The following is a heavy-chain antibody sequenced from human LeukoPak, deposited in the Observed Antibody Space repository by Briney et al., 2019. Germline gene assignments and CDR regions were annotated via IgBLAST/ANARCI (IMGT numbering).Heavy chain of an antibody. CDR3: ARRLTQYDCFDP. CDR1: GYSVSSNSVT. CDR2: TYYRSTWYN. J-gene: IGHJ5*02. Sequence: SQTLSLTCAISGYSVSSNSVTWNWIRQSPSRGLDWLGRTYYRSTWYNDYAVSVRGRITVNPDTSKNQFFLHLNSVTPEDTAVYYCARRLTQYDCFDPWGQGILVTVSS. V-gene: IGHV6-1*01. D-gene: IGHD2-2*01.